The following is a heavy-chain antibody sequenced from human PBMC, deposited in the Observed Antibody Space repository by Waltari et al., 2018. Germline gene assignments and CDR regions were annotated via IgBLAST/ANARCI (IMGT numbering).Heavy chain of an antibody. CDR1: GFTFDDYA. Sequence: EVQLLESGGGLVQPGRSLRLSCSASGFTFDDYAMHWVRQAPGKGLEWVSGISWNSGSIGYADSVKGRFTISRDNAKNSLYLQMNSLRAEDTALYYCAKRGYSEYYFDYWGQGTLVTVSS. V-gene: IGHV3-9*01. J-gene: IGHJ4*02. CDR3: AKRGYSEYYFDY. CDR2: ISWNSGSI. D-gene: IGHD5-18*01.